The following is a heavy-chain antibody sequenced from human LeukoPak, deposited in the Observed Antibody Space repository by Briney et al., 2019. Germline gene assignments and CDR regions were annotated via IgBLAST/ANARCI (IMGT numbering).Heavy chain of an antibody. D-gene: IGHD3-10*01. V-gene: IGHV1-2*02. CDR1: GYTFTGYF. J-gene: IGHJ6*03. Sequence: GASVKVSCKASGYTFTGYFMHWVRQAPGQGLEWMGWINPNSGGTNSAQKFQGRVTMTRDTSLGTAYMELSRLRFDDTAVYYCARGTVRGVTMIRGVPDKFYYMDVWGKGTTVTVSS. CDR3: ARGTVRGVTMIRGVPDKFYYMDV. CDR2: INPNSGGT.